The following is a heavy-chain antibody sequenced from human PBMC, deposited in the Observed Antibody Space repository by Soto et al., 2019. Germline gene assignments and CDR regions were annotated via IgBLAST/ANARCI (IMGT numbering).Heavy chain of an antibody. CDR3: ATDRPYGAPDAFDI. CDR1: GYTLTELS. Sequence: GAAVKVSFNVSGYTLTELSMPWVRQAPGKGFDWIGGFDPEDGETIYAQKFQGRVTMTEDTSTDTAYMELSSLRSEDTAVYYCATDRPYGAPDAFDIWGQGTMVTVSS. CDR2: FDPEDGET. V-gene: IGHV1-24*01. D-gene: IGHD1-26*01. J-gene: IGHJ3*02.